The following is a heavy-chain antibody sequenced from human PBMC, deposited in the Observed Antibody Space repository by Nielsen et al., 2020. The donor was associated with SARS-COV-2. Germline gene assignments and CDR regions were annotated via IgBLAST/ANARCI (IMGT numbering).Heavy chain of an antibody. V-gene: IGHV4-34*09. J-gene: IGHJ3*02. Sequence: SETLSLTCAVYGGSFSGYYWSWIRQPPGKGLEWIGYIYYSGSTYYNPSLKSRVTISVDTSKNQFSLKLSSVTAADTAVYYCARARITMIVVVDAFDIWGQGTMVTVSS. CDR2: IYYSGST. CDR3: ARARITMIVVVDAFDI. D-gene: IGHD3-22*01. CDR1: GGSFSGYY.